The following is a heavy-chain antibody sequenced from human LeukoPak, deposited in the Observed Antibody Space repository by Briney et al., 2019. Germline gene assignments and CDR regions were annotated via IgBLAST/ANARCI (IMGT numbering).Heavy chain of an antibody. CDR3: AKDGGVWGAAAGSAFDY. V-gene: IGHV3-43*01. D-gene: IGHD6-13*01. CDR1: GFTVDDYT. J-gene: IGHJ4*02. CDR2: ISWDGGST. Sequence: PGGSLRLSCAASGFTVDDYTMHWARQAPGKGLEWVSLISWDGGSTYYADSVKGRFTISRDNSKNSLYLQMNSLRTEDTALYYCAKDGGVWGAAAGSAFDYWGQGTLVTVSS.